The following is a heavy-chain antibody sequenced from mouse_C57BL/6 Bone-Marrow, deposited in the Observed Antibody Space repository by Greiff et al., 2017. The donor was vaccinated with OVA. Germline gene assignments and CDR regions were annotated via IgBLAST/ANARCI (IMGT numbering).Heavy chain of an antibody. CDR1: GYTFTSYW. V-gene: IGHV1-59*01. Sequence: QVQLQQSGAELVRPGTSVKLSCKASGYTFTSYWMHWVKQRPGQGLEWIGVIDPSDSYTNYNQKFKGKATLTVDTSSSTAYMQLSSLTSEDSAVYYCAVYGSSFHWYFDVWGTGTTVTVSS. CDR2: IDPSDSYT. CDR3: AVYGSSFHWYFDV. D-gene: IGHD1-1*01. J-gene: IGHJ1*03.